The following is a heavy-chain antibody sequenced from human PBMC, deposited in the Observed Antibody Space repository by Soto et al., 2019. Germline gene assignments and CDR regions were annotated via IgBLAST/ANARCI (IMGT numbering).Heavy chain of an antibody. D-gene: IGHD3-10*01. CDR2: INHSGST. J-gene: IGHJ5*02. CDR1: GGSFSGYY. CDR3: ARGFRITMVRGVSLWFDP. Sequence: SETLSVTCGGYGGSFSGYYWSWIRQPPGKGLEWIGEINHSGSTNYNPSLKSRVTISVDTSKNQFSLKLSSVTAADTAVYYCARGFRITMVRGVSLWFDPWGQGTLVT. V-gene: IGHV4-34*01.